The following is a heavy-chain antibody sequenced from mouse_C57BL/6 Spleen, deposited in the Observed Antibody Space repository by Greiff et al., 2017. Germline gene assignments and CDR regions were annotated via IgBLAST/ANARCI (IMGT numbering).Heavy chain of an antibody. CDR2: IDPSDSYT. Sequence: VKLQQPGAELVKPGASVKLSCKASGYTFTSYWMQWVKQRPGQGLEWIGEIDPSDSYTNYNQKFKGKATLTVDTSSSTAYMQLSSLTSEDSAVYYCASGYGSSPRGYAMDYWGQGTSVTVSS. J-gene: IGHJ4*01. CDR1: GYTFTSYW. D-gene: IGHD1-1*01. V-gene: IGHV1-50*01. CDR3: ASGYGSSPRGYAMDY.